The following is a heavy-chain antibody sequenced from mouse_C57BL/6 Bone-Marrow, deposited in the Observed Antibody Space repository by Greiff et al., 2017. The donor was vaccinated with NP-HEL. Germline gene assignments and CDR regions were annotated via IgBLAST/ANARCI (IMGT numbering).Heavy chain of an antibody. CDR2: ISSGGSYT. CDR1: GFTFSSYG. V-gene: IGHV5-6*01. D-gene: IGHD4-1*01. Sequence: EVQRVESGGDLVKPGGSLKLSCAASGFTFSSYGMSWVRQTPDKRLEWVATISSGGSYTYYPDSVKGRFTISRDNAKNTLYLQMSSLKSEDTAMYYCARHEGLGWDGFFDVWGTGTTVTVSS. J-gene: IGHJ1*03. CDR3: ARHEGLGWDGFFDV.